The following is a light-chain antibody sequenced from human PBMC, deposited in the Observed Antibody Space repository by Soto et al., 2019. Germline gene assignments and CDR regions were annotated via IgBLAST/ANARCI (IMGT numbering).Light chain of an antibody. J-gene: IGKJ1*01. Sequence: DIQMTQSPSSLSASVGDRVTITCRASQSIKSYLNWYQQKPGKAPKLLIYAASSLQSGVPSRFSGSGSGTEFTLTISSLQSEDFAIYFCQQYNNWPPDRTFGQGTKVEIK. CDR2: AAS. CDR1: QSIKSY. V-gene: IGKV1-39*01. CDR3: QQYNNWPPDRT.